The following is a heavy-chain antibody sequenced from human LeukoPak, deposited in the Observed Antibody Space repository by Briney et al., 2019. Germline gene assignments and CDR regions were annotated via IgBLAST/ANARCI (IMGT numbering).Heavy chain of an antibody. J-gene: IGHJ5*02. V-gene: IGHV3-7*01. CDR3: ARDDCSSISCYHNWFDP. CDR2: IKQDGSEK. Sequence: GGSPRLSCAASGFTFSSYWMSWVRQAPGKGLEWVANIKQDGSEKYYVDSVKGRFTISRDNAKNSLYLQMNSLRAEDTAVYYCARDDCSSISCYHNWFDPWGQGTLVTVSS. CDR1: GFTFSSYW. D-gene: IGHD2-2*01.